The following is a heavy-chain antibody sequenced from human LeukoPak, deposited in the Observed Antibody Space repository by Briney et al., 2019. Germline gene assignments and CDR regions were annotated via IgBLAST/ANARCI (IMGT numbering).Heavy chain of an antibody. Sequence: PSETLSLTCTVSGGPISTYYWSWIRQSPGKGLEWIGYIYYSGSSSYNPSLESRVTMSVDTSKNRFSLKLRSVTAADTAVYYCARVLVSWGVRGAPYYFDYWGQGTLVTVSS. CDR3: ARVLVSWGVRGAPYYFDY. D-gene: IGHD3-10*01. CDR2: IYYSGSS. J-gene: IGHJ4*02. CDR1: GGPISTYY. V-gene: IGHV4-59*01.